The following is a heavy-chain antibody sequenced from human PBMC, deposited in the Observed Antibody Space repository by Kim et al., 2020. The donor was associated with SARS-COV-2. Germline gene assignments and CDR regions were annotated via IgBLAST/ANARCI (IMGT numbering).Heavy chain of an antibody. CDR3: GSEDADKLCGPYF. V-gene: IGHV3-23*01. CDR1: GFTFNSKA. D-gene: IGHD3-10*02. J-gene: IGHJ1*01. Sequence: GGSLRLSCADSGFTFNSKAINWVRQPPGKGLEWVSSIRDDGGGRYYRDAVKGRFTVSRDTARRTVDLQMNNLRAEDTGLYFCGSEDADKLCGPYF. CDR2: IRDDGGGR.